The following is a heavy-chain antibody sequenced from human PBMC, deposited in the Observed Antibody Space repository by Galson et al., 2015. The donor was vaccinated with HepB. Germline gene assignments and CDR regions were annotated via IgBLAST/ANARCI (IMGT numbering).Heavy chain of an antibody. CDR3: ARDRYYYDSSGYYYGGYNWFDP. CDR2: IIPVFGTA. V-gene: IGHV1-69*13. CDR1: GGTFSSYA. D-gene: IGHD3-22*01. J-gene: IGHJ5*02. Sequence: SVKVSCKASGGTFSSYAISWVRQAPGQGLEWMGGIIPVFGTANYAQKFQGGVTITADESTSTAYMELSSLRSEDTAVYYCARDRYYYDSSGYYYGGYNWFDPWGQGTLVTVSS.